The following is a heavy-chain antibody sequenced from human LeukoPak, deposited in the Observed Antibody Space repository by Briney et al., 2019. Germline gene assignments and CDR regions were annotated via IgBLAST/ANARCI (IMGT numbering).Heavy chain of an antibody. J-gene: IGHJ4*02. D-gene: IGHD3-10*01. CDR2: IYFSGST. CDR1: GGSISSSSYY. CDR3: ARHRGPGGSGSYYPYYFDY. Sequence: PSETPSLTCTVSGGSISSSSYYWGWVRPPPGGGLGWVGGIYFSGSTYYNPSLKSRVTISVDTSKNQFSLKLSSVTAADTAVYYCARHRGPGGSGSYYPYYFDYWGQGTLVTVSS. V-gene: IGHV4-39*01.